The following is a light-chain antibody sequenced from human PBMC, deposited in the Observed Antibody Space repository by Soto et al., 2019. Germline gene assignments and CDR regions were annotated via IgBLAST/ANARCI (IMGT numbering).Light chain of an antibody. CDR2: GAS. J-gene: IGKJ3*01. V-gene: IGKV3-15*01. Sequence: EIVMTQSPATLSVSPGERATLSCRASQSVSSNLAWYQQKPGQAPRLLIYGASTRATGIPARFSGSGSGTEFTLTVSSLQSEDFAVYDCQQYNNWPLSNFGTGTMVDIK. CDR3: QQYNNWPLSN. CDR1: QSVSSN.